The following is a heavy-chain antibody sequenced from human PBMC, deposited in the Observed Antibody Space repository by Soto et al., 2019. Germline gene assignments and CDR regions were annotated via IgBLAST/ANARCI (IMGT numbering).Heavy chain of an antibody. CDR2: ISGSGGDT. J-gene: IGHJ4*02. D-gene: IGHD3-16*02. CDR3: AKDRYTYNTAGFDY. CDR1: GFTFSNFA. V-gene: IGHV3-23*01. Sequence: PGGSLRLSCAVSGFTFSNFAMSWVRQAPGKGLEWVSAISGSGGDTWYKDSVESRFTISRDNSKNTLFLHLSSLRSEDTAIYYCAKDRYTYNTAGFDYWGQGTLVTVSS.